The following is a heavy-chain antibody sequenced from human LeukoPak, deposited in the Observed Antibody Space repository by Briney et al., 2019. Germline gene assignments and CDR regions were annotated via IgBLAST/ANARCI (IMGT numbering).Heavy chain of an antibody. D-gene: IGHD1-1*01. V-gene: IGHV4-38-2*01. CDR3: AKAGTTGIHHWFDP. Sequence: SETLSLTCAVSGYSISSGYYWGWIRQPPGKGLEWIGSIYHSGGSYYNPSLKSRVTILVDTSKNQFSLKLSSVTAADTAVYYCAKAGTTGIHHWFDPWGQGNLVTVSS. CDR1: GYSISSGYY. CDR2: IYHSGGS. J-gene: IGHJ5*02.